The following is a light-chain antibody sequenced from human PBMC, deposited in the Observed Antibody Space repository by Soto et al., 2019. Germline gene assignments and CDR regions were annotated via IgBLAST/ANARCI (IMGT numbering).Light chain of an antibody. V-gene: IGKV3-11*01. CDR2: DAS. CDR1: QSVNSNY. CDR3: QQRNSWPIT. J-gene: IGKJ5*01. Sequence: EIVMTQSPATLSVSPGERATLSCRASQSVNSNYLAWYQQKPGQAPRLLIYDASNRAAGIPARFSGSGFGTDFSLTINNLEPEDFAVYYCQQRNSWPITFGQGTRLEIK.